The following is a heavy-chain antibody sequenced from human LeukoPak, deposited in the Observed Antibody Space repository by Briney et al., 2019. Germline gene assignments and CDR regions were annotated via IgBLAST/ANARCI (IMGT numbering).Heavy chain of an antibody. J-gene: IGHJ4*02. CDR2: ISYDVSNK. Sequence: QRGGSLRLSCAASGITFNTYSMHWVRQAPGKGLEWVAAISYDVSNKYYADSVKGRFTVSRDNSKNTLYLQLDSPSAEDTAVYYCASQIAAAGTYLTPHYWGQGTLVTVSS. CDR1: GITFNTYS. V-gene: IGHV3-30*04. CDR3: ASQIAAAGTYLTPHY. D-gene: IGHD6-13*01.